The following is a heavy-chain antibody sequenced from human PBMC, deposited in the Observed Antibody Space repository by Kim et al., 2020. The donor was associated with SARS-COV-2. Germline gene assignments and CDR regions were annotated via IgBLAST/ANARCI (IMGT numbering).Heavy chain of an antibody. Sequence: ASVKVSCKASGYTFANYTMNWVRQAPGRGLEWMGWINTNTGNPTYAQGFTGRFVFSLDTSVSTAYLQISSLKAEDTVLYYCARSGVMNVWGQGTTVTVSS. V-gene: IGHV7-4-1*02. CDR3: ARSGVMNV. J-gene: IGHJ6*02. CDR2: INTNTGNP. CDR1: GYTFANYT. D-gene: IGHD3-10*01.